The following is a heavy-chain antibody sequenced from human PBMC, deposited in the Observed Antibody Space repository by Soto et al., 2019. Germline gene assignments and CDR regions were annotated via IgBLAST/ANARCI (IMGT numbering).Heavy chain of an antibody. CDR1: GSSIRDYF. D-gene: IGHD3-22*01. J-gene: IGHJ3*02. Sequence: SETLSLTCSVSGSSIRDYFWTWIRQPPGKGLEWIGYIYYSGRTNYNPSLKSRVSISVDTSKNHSSLQLRSVTAADTAVYYCARAVYYYDSSGYYHSPRGAFDIWGQGTMVTVSS. V-gene: IGHV4-59*01. CDR3: ARAVYYYDSSGYYHSPRGAFDI. CDR2: IYYSGRT.